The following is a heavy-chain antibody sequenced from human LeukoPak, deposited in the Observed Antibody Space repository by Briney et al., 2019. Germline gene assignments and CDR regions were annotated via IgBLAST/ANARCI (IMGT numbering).Heavy chain of an antibody. CDR2: ISSSGSTI. D-gene: IGHD6-6*01. V-gene: IGHV3-11*01. J-gene: IGHJ4*02. CDR3: ARDRASFSSSSLGY. CDR1: GFTFSDHY. Sequence: KPGGSLRLSCAASGFTFSDHYMSWIRQAPGKGPEWVSYISSSGSTIYYADSVKGRFTISRDNAKNSLYLQMNSLRAEDTAVYYCARDRASFSSSSLGYWGQGTLVTVSS.